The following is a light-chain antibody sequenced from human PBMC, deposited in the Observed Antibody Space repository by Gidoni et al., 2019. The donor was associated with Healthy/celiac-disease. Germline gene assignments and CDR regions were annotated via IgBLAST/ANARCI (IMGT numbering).Light chain of an antibody. CDR1: SSDVGGYNY. V-gene: IGLV2-8*01. Sequence: QSALTQPPSASGSPGPPVTISCTGTSSDVGGYNYVSWYQQHPGKAPKLMIYEVSKRPSGVPDRFSGSKSGNAASLTVSGLQAEDEADYYCSSYAGSNNLWVFGGGTKLTVL. CDR3: SSYAGSNNLWV. J-gene: IGLJ3*02. CDR2: EVS.